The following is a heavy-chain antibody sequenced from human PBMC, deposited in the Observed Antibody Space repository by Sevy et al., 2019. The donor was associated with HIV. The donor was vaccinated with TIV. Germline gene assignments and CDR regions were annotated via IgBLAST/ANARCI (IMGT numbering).Heavy chain of an antibody. D-gene: IGHD1-26*01. CDR2: IKSKTYGGTA. V-gene: IGHV3-15*01. Sequence: WGYLRLSCAASGITFSNGWMSWIRQAPGKGLERVGRIKSKTYGGTADYAAPVKDRCTISRDDSKNTLYLQMNSLKTQDTAVYFCSTRGGFWGQGTVVSVSS. CDR3: STRGGF. CDR1: GITFSNGW. J-gene: IGHJ4*02.